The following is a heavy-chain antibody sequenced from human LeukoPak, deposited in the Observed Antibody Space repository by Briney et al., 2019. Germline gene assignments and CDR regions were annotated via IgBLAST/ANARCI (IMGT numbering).Heavy chain of an antibody. Sequence: GGSLRLSCAASGFTFSSYGMHWVRQAPDKGLEWVAVISYDGSNEYYADSVKGRFTISRDNSKNTLYLQMNSLRAEDTAVYYCAKDRGAWELLQYYFDYWGQGTLVTVSS. V-gene: IGHV3-30*18. CDR2: ISYDGSNE. CDR3: AKDRGAWELLQYYFDY. CDR1: GFTFSSYG. J-gene: IGHJ4*02. D-gene: IGHD1-26*01.